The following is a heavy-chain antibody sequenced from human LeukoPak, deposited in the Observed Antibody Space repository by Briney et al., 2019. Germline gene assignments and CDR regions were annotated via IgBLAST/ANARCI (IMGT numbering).Heavy chain of an antibody. CDR1: GFIVSNNF. CDR2: LYGDGRT. CDR3: ARGSVDIAVAGLHFDY. Sequence: GGSLRLSCAASGFIVSNNFMIWVRQAPGKGLEWVSILYGDGRTFYAGSVKGRFTISRDNSKNTLYLQMNSLRDEDTAVYYCARGSVDIAVAGLHFDYWGQGTLVTVSS. V-gene: IGHV3-53*01. J-gene: IGHJ4*02. D-gene: IGHD6-19*01.